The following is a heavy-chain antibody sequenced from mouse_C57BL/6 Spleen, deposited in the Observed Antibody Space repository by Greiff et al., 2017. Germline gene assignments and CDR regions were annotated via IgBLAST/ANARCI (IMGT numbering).Heavy chain of an antibody. CDR2: ILPGSGST. CDR1: GYTFTGYW. Sequence: QVQLQQSGAELMKPGASVKLSCKATGYTFTGYWIEWVKQRPGHGLEWIGEILPGSGSTNYNEKFKGKATFPADTSSNTAYMQRSSLTTEDSAIYYCAREDGNSWDYWGQGTTLTVSS. CDR3: AREDGNSWDY. D-gene: IGHD2-1*01. J-gene: IGHJ2*01. V-gene: IGHV1-9*01.